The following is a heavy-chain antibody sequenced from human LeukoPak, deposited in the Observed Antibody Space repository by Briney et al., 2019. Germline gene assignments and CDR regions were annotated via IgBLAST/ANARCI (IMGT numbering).Heavy chain of an antibody. J-gene: IGHJ6*03. V-gene: IGHV4-30-4*08. CDR3: ARSLRIPGYYYYYYYMDV. D-gene: IGHD5/OR15-5a*01. Sequence: SETLSLTCIVSGGSISSGDFYWSWIRQPPGKGLEWIGYIYYSGSTYYNPSLKSRITISRDTSENQFSLQLSSVTAADTAVYYCARSLRIPGYYYYYYYMDVWGKGTTVTVSS. CDR1: GGSISSGDFY. CDR2: IYYSGST.